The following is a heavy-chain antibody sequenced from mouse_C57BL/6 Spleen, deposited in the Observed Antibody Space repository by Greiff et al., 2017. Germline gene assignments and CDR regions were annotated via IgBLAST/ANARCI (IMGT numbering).Heavy chain of an antibody. D-gene: IGHD2-1*01. Sequence: VKLQESGPGLVQPSQSLSITCTVSGFSLTSYGVHWVRQSPGKGLEWLGVIWSGGSTDYNAAFISRLSISKDNSKSQVFFKMNSLQADDTAIYYCARNGNYVGDYAMDYWGQGTSVTVSS. V-gene: IGHV2-2*01. CDR3: ARNGNYVGDYAMDY. CDR1: GFSLTSYG. J-gene: IGHJ4*01. CDR2: IWSGGST.